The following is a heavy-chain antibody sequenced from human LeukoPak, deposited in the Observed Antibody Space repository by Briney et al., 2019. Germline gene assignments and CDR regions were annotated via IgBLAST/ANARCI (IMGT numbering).Heavy chain of an antibody. V-gene: IGHV4-39*01. D-gene: IGHD3-10*01. CDR3: ARREAYYYGSGSYRY. Sequence: SETLFLTCTVSGGSISSSSYYWGWIRQPPGKGLECIGSIYYSGSTYYNPSLKSRVTISVDTSKNQFSLKLSSVTAADTAVYYCARREAYYYGSGSYRYWGQGTLVTVSS. CDR1: GGSISSSSYY. J-gene: IGHJ4*02. CDR2: IYYSGST.